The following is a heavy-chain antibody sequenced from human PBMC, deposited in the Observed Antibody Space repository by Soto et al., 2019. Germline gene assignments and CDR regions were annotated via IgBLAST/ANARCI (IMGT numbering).Heavy chain of an antibody. CDR3: GRDLYQSVFYYGMDV. V-gene: IGHV1-18*01. D-gene: IGHD2-2*01. CDR2: ISTYNGNT. J-gene: IGHJ6*02. CDR1: GYTFTSYG. Sequence: ASVKVSCKASGYTFTSYGISWVRQAPGQGLEWMGWISTYNGNTNYAQKLQGRVTMTTDTSTSTAYMELRSLRADDTAVYYCGRDLYQSVFYYGMDVWGQGTTVSVSS.